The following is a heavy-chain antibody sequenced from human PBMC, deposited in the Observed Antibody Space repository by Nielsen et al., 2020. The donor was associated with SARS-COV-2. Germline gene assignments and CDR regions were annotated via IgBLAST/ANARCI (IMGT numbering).Heavy chain of an antibody. J-gene: IGHJ6*02. V-gene: IGHV4-59*01. CDR2: MFYNGRT. CDR3: ATVWRGYRYGSSPYGIDV. CDR1: GGSISRDY. Sequence: SETLSLTCTVSGGSISRDYWSWIRQPPGGKLEWIGYMFYNGRTNYSPSLKGRVTISLGTSMSQFSLKLKSVTSADTAVYYCATVWRGYRYGSSPYGIDVCGQVTTVIVSS. D-gene: IGHD5-18*01.